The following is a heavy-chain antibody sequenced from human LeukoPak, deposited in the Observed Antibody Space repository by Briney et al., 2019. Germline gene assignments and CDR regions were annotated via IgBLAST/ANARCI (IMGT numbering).Heavy chain of an antibody. J-gene: IGHJ4*02. CDR2: INAGNGNR. CDR1: GYTFTGYH. CDR3: ARVSDDSGWNFDY. D-gene: IGHD6-19*01. Sequence: ASVKVSCKTSGYTFTGYHIHWVRQAPGQGLEWMGWINAGNGNRKYSQKFQDRVTITRDTSATTAYMELNSLTSEDTAVYYCARVSDDSGWNFDYWGQGTLVAVSS. V-gene: IGHV1-3*01.